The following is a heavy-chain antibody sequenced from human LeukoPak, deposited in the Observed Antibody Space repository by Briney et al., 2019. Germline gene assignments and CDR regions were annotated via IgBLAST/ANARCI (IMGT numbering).Heavy chain of an antibody. V-gene: IGHV1-2*02. D-gene: IGHD3-16*01. CDR2: INPNSGGT. J-gene: IGHJ3*02. CDR3: ARDWGHSDAFDI. CDR1: GYTFTGYY. Sequence: ASVKVSCRASGYTFTGYYMHWVRQAPGQGLEWMGWINPNSGGTNYAQKFQGRVTMTRDTSISTAYMELSRLRSDDTAVYYCARDWGHSDAFDIWGQGTMVTVSS.